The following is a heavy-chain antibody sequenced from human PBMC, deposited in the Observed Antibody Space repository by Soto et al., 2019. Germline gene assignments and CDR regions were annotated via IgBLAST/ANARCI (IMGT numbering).Heavy chain of an antibody. CDR2: IIPIFGTA. V-gene: IGHV1-69*13. J-gene: IGHJ6*02. Sequence: SVKVSCKASGGTFSSYAISWVRQAPGQGLEWMGGIIPIFGTANYAQKFQGRVTITADESTSTAYMELSSLRSEDTAGYYCARVYYYDSSGYYYYYYGMDVWGQGTTVTVSS. CDR1: GGTFSSYA. CDR3: ARVYYYDSSGYYYYYYGMDV. D-gene: IGHD3-22*01.